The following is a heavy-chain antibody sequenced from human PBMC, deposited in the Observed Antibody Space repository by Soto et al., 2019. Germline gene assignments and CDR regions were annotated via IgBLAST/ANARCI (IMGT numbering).Heavy chain of an antibody. J-gene: IGHJ2*01. CDR3: ARANYYDSSGYYLGWYFDL. V-gene: IGHV4-30-4*01. D-gene: IGHD3-22*01. CDR1: GGSISSGDYY. CDR2: IYYSGST. Sequence: SETLSLTCTVSGGSISSGDYYWSWIRQPPGKGLEWIGYIYYSGSTYYNPSLKSRVTISVDTSKNQFSLKLSSVTAADTAVYYCARANYYDSSGYYLGWYFDLWGRDTLVTVSS.